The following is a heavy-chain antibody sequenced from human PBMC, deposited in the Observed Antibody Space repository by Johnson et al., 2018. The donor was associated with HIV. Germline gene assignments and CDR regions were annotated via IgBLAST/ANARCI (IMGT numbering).Heavy chain of an antibody. CDR1: GFTFDDYA. D-gene: IGHD3-22*01. J-gene: IGHJ3*02. CDR2: ISWNSGSI. V-gene: IGHV3-9*01. Sequence: VQLVESGGGLVQPGRSLRLSCAASGFTFDDYAMHWVRQAPGKGLEWVSGISWNSGSIGYADPVKGRFTISRDNAKNSLHLQMNSLRAEDTALYYCARVIGYDSSGKAFDIWGRGTMVTVSS. CDR3: ARVIGYDSSGKAFDI.